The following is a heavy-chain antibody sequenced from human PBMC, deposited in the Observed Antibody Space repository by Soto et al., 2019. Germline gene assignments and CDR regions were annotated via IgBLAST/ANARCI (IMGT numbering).Heavy chain of an antibody. CDR2: INSDGSST. CDR3: AREGVGYSYGNFDY. J-gene: IGHJ4*02. Sequence: HRVPWRAAECTCVSHGMHWVRQEQGKGLVWVSRINSDGSSTFSADSVKGRFTISRDNAKNTLYLQMNSLRAEDTAVYYCAREGVGYSYGNFDYWGQGTLVTVSS. V-gene: IGHV3-74*01. D-gene: IGHD5-18*01. CDR1: ECTCVSHG.